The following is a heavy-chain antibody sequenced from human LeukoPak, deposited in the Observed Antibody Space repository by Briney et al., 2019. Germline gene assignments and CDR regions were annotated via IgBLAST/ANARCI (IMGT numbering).Heavy chain of an antibody. CDR2: ISAYNGNT. V-gene: IGHV1-18*01. J-gene: IGHJ6*02. D-gene: IGHD3-3*01. CDR1: GYTFTSYG. Sequence: ASVKVSCKASGYTFTSYGISWVRQAPGQGLEWMGWISAYNGNTNYAQKLQGRVTMTTDTSTSTAYMELRSLRSDDTAVYYCAAGGAMEWLSDHYYYYGMDVWGQGTTVTVSS. CDR3: AAGGAMEWLSDHYYYYGMDV.